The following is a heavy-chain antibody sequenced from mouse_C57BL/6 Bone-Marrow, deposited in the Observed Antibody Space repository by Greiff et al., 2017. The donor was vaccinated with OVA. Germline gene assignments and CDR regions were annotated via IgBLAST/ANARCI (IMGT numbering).Heavy chain of an antibody. CDR1: GYTFTSYW. Sequence: VQLQQPGAELVKPGASVKMSCKASGYTFTSYWITWVKQRPGQGLEWIGDIYPGSGSTNYNEKFKSKATLTVDTSSSTAYMQLSSLTSEDSAVYYCALGVTTVVADFGDWGQGTTVTVAS. CDR3: ALGVTTVVADFGD. D-gene: IGHD1-1*01. CDR2: IYPGSGST. J-gene: IGHJ2*01. V-gene: IGHV1-55*01.